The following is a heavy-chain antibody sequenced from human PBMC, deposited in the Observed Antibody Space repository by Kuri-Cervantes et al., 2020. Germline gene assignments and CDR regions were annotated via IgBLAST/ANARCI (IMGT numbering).Heavy chain of an antibody. CDR3: AKDYGSYYGGGRYYYYGMDV. V-gene: IGHV3-48*03. CDR1: GFSFSSYE. CDR2: ISSSGSNI. D-gene: IGHD1-26*01. Sequence: GESLKISCAASGFSFSSYEMNWVRQAPGKGLEWVSYISSSGSNIYYADSVKGRFTISRDNAKNSLSLQMNSLRAEDTALYYCAKDYGSYYGGGRYYYYGMDVWGQGTTVTVSS. J-gene: IGHJ6*02.